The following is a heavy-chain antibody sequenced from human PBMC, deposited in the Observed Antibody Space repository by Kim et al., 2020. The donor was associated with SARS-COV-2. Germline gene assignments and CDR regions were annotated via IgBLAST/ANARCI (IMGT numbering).Heavy chain of an antibody. J-gene: IGHJ4*02. CDR1: GFSFSGSA. D-gene: IGHD3-16*02. V-gene: IGHV3-73*01. CDR2: IRSKANSYAT. CDR3: RGSYRYSDY. Sequence: GESLKISCAASGFSFSGSAMHWVRQASGKGLEWVGRIRSKANSYATAYAASVKGRFTISRDDSKNTAYLQMNSLKTEDTAVYYCRGSYRYSDYWGQGTLVTVSS.